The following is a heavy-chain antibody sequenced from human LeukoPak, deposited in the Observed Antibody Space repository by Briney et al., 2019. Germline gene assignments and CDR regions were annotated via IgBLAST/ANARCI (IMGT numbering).Heavy chain of an antibody. D-gene: IGHD3-9*01. CDR3: AKSGAYDILTGYYMPRGFDY. J-gene: IGHJ4*02. CDR2: ISGSGGST. Sequence: GGSLRLSCAASGFTFSSYGMSWVRQAPGKGLEWVSAISGSGGSTYYADSVKGRFTISRDNSKNTLYLQMNSLRAEDTAVYYCAKSGAYDILTGYYMPRGFDYWGQGTLVTVSS. V-gene: IGHV3-23*01. CDR1: GFTFSSYG.